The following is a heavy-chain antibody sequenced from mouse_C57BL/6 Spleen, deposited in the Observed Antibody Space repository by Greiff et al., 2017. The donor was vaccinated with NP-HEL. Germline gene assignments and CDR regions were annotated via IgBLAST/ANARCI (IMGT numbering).Heavy chain of an antibody. J-gene: IGHJ2*01. CDR2: IYPGDGDT. V-gene: IGHV1-82*01. D-gene: IGHD2-1*01. Sequence: QVQLKESGPELVKPGASVKISCKASGYAFSSSWMNWVKQRPGKGLEWIGRIYPGDGDTNYNGKFKGKATLTADKSSSTAYMQLSSLTSEDSAVYFCARHGNYDYWGQGTTLTVSS. CDR1: GYAFSSSW. CDR3: ARHGNYDY.